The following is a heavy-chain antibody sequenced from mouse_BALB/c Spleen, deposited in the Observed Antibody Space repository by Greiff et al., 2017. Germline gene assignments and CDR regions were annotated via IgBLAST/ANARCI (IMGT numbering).Heavy chain of an antibody. CDR3: ARCYGSRCYAMDY. CDR2: INPYYGST. Sequence: EVQLQQTGPELVKPGASVKISCKASGYSFTDYIMLWVKQSHGKSLEWIGNINPYYGSTSYNLKFKGKATLTVDKSSSTAYMQLNSLTSEDSAVYYCARCYGSRCYAMDYWGQGTSVTVSS. V-gene: IGHV1-39*01. J-gene: IGHJ4*01. CDR1: GYSFTDYI. D-gene: IGHD1-1*01.